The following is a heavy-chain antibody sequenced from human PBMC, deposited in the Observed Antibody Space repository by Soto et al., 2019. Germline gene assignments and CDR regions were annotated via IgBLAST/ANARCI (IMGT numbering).Heavy chain of an antibody. CDR1: DFAFSNYG. CDR3: VRGGSCRGGSCYPNLDFYGDYEGFDY. D-gene: IGHD2-15*01. J-gene: IGHJ4*02. CDR2: IWYEGTNK. V-gene: IGHV3-33*01. Sequence: QVQLVESGGGVVQPGGSLRLSCVASDFAFSNYGMHWVRQAPGKGLEWVALIWYEGTNKYDGDSVKGRFTVSRDNSKNTLYLKMNSLRADDTGVYYCVRGGSCRGGSCYPNLDFYGDYEGFDYWGQGTLVTVSS.